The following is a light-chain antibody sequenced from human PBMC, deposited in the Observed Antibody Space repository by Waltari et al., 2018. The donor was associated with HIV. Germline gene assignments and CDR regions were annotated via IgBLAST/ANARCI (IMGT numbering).Light chain of an antibody. J-gene: IGLJ2*01. CDR3: AAWDDSLSGVI. Sequence: QSVLTQPPSASGTPGQRVTISCSGSSSNIGINYVYWYQQLPGTAPKLLIYRNNPRPSGVPDRFSGSKAGTSASLAISGLRSDDEGDYYCAAWDDSLSGVIFGGGTKLTVL. CDR2: RNN. CDR1: SSNIGINY. V-gene: IGLV1-47*01.